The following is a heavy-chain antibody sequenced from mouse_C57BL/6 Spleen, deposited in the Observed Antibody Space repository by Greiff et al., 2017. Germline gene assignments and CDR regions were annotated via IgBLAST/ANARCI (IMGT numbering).Heavy chain of an antibody. CDR1: GYTFTDYN. V-gene: IGHV1-18*01. D-gene: IGHD1-1*01. Sequence: EVQLQQSGPELVKPGASVKIPCKASGYTFTDYNMDWVKQSHGKSLEWIGDINPNNGGTIYNQKFKGKSTLTVDKSSSTAYMQLSSLTSEDSAVYYCARSITTNAMDYWGQGTSVTVSS. CDR3: ARSITTNAMDY. J-gene: IGHJ4*01. CDR2: INPNNGGT.